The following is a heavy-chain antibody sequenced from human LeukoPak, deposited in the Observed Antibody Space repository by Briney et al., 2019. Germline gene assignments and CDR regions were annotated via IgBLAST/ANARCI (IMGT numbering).Heavy chain of an antibody. D-gene: IGHD6-19*01. V-gene: IGHV4-39*07. CDR2: IYYSGST. CDR3: ARVRRSSGPSDY. CDR1: GGSISSSSYY. J-gene: IGHJ4*02. Sequence: SETLSLTCTVSGGSISSSSYYWGWIRQPPGKGLEWIGSIYYSGSTYYNPSLKSRVTISVDTSKNQFSLKLSSVTAADTAVYYCARVRRSSGPSDYWGQGTLVTVSS.